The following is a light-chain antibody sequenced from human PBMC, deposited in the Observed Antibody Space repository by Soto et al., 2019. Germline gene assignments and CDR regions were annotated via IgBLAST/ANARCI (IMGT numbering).Light chain of an antibody. J-gene: IGKJ2*01. Sequence: DMVMTQSPLSLPVTPGEPASISCRSSQSLLHSNGYNYLDWYLQKPGQSPQLLIFLGSNRASGVPDRFSGSGSGTDFTLKISRVEAEDVGVYYCMQALQAPYTCGLGTKLEIK. CDR3: MQALQAPYT. CDR2: LGS. V-gene: IGKV2-28*01. CDR1: QSLLHSNGYNY.